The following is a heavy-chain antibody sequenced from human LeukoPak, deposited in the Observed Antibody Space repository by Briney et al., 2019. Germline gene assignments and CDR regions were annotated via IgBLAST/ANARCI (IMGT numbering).Heavy chain of an antibody. CDR3: ARDEYDGDY. J-gene: IGHJ4*02. CDR2: INPSSGGT. V-gene: IGHV1-46*01. D-gene: IGHD3-3*01. CDR1: GYTFISYY. Sequence: GASVKVSCKASGYTFISYYMHWVRQAPGQGLEWMGIINPSSGGTNYAQKFQGRVTMTRDTSTSTVYMELSSLRSEDTAVYYCARDEYDGDYWGQGTLVTVSS.